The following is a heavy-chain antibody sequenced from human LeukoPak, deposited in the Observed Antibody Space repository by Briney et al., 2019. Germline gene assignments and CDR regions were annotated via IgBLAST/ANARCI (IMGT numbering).Heavy chain of an antibody. D-gene: IGHD3-22*01. CDR3: ARHHYDGFSDYFDY. J-gene: IGHJ4*02. CDR1: GFTFSSYG. V-gene: IGHV3-30*19. Sequence: PGGSLRLSCAASGFTFSSYGMHWVRQAPGKGLEWVAVISYDGSNKYYADSVKGRFTISRDNSKNTLYLQMNSLRAEDTAVYYCARHHYDGFSDYFDYWGQGTLVTVSS. CDR2: ISYDGSNK.